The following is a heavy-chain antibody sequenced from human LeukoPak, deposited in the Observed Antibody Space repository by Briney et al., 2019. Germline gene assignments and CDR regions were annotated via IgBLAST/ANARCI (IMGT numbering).Heavy chain of an antibody. CDR2: ISGSGGST. D-gene: IGHD3-22*01. Sequence: GGSLRLSCAASGFTFSSYATSWVRQAPGKGLEWVSAISGSGGSTYYADSVKGRFTISRDNSKNTLYLQMNSLRAEDTAVYYCAKDRGYYDSSGYYGFDYWGQGTLVTVSS. J-gene: IGHJ4*02. CDR1: GFTFSSYA. CDR3: AKDRGYYDSSGYYGFDY. V-gene: IGHV3-23*01.